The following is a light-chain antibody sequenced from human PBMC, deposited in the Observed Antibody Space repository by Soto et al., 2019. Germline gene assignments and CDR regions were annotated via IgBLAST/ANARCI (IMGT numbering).Light chain of an antibody. CDR2: DAS. Sequence: DIQMTQSPSSLSTSVVYRVTITCRASQSISNWLAWYQQKPGTAPKLLIYDASTLESGVPSRFSGSGFGTEFSLTISSLQPDDFASYYCQQYNTLSGTFGQGTKVDIK. J-gene: IGKJ1*01. V-gene: IGKV1-5*01. CDR3: QQYNTLSGT. CDR1: QSISNW.